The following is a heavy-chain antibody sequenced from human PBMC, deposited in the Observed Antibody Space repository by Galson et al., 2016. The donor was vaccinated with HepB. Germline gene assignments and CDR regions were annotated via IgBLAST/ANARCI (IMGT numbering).Heavy chain of an antibody. CDR1: GDSVYNNGAA. J-gene: IGHJ4*02. CDR3: ARAVMLGRGMDF. D-gene: IGHD3-10*01. Sequence: CAISGDSVYNNGAAWVWIRQSPSRGLEWLGRTFYRSTWENHYAGSVKNRITISPDTSRNQFSLHLNSVTPEDTAVYYCARAVMLGRGMDFWGQGTLVIVSS. CDR2: TFYRSTWEN. V-gene: IGHV6-1*01.